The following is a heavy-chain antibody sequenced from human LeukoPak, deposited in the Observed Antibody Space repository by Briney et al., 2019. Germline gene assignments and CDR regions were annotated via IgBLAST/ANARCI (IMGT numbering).Heavy chain of an antibody. V-gene: IGHV3-66*03. J-gene: IGHJ5*02. CDR2: IRDSGEA. CDR1: GFRVSDYY. Sequence: QCGGSLRLSCAVSGFRVSDYYMSWVRQAPGKGLEWVGLIRDSGEAFYADFARGRFAISRDESENTSYLQMNSLRVEDTAVYFCARDRAANQDWVEFDPWGQGTPVIVSS. CDR3: ARDRAANQDWVEFDP. D-gene: IGHD3/OR15-3a*01.